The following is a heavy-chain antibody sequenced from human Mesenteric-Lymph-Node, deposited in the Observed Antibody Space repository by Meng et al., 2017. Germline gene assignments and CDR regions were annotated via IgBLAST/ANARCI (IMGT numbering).Heavy chain of an antibody. V-gene: IGHV4-34*01. CDR1: GGSFSGYY. CDR3: ARGHPMVRD. CDR2: INHSGST. J-gene: IGHJ4*02. Sequence: SETLSLTCAVYGGSFSGYYWSWIRQPPGKGLEWIGEINHSGSTNYNPSLKSRVTISVDTSKNRFSLKLSSVTAADTAVYYCARGHPMVRDWGQGTLVTVSS. D-gene: IGHD3-10*01.